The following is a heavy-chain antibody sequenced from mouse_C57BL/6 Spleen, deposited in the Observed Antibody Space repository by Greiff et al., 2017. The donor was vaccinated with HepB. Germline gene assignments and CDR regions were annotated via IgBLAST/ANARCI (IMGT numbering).Heavy chain of an antibody. CDR2: IYPSDSET. CDR3: ASAPYYGSSYGYFDV. D-gene: IGHD1-1*01. Sequence: VQLQQSGAELVRPGSSVKLSCKASGYTFTSYWMDWVKQRPGQGLEWIGNIYPSDSETHYNQKFKDKATLTVDKSSSTAYMQLSSLTSEDSAVYYGASAPYYGSSYGYFDVWGTGTTVTVSS. J-gene: IGHJ1*03. V-gene: IGHV1-61*01. CDR1: GYTFTSYW.